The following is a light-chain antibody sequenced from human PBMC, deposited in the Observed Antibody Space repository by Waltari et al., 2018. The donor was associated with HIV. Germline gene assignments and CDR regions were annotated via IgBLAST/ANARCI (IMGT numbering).Light chain of an antibody. V-gene: IGKV2D-29*01. CDR3: MQTVQLSWT. CDR1: QSLLHSDGKTY. J-gene: IGKJ1*01. Sequence: EIVMTQTPLSLSVTPGQPASISCKSSQSLLHSDGKTYLYWYLQRPGQPPQPLMYEVSIRFAGVPDRFSGSGSGTDFTLRISRVEAEDVGVYYCMQTVQLSWTFGQGTKVQIK. CDR2: EVS.